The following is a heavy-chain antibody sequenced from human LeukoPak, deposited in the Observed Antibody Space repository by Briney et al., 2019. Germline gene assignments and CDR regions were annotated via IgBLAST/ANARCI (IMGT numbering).Heavy chain of an antibody. CDR2: INEDGSDT. V-gene: IGHV3-74*01. Sequence: GGSLRLSCAASGFTLSRYWMHWVRQAPGEGLVWVSRINEDGSDTSYADSVKGRFTISRDTAKNTLYLQMNSLRVEDTAVYYCARAAAGNWGSIDYWGQGTLHTVSS. D-gene: IGHD7-27*01. CDR1: GFTLSRYW. CDR3: ARAAAGNWGSIDY. J-gene: IGHJ4*02.